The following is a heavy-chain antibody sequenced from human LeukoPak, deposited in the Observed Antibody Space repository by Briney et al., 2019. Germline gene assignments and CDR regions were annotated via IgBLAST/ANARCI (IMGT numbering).Heavy chain of an antibody. CDR3: ARPPYRRNNWNYAASYYMDV. Sequence: SETLSLTCTVSGGSISSSSYYWGWIRQPPGKGLEWIGSIYYSGSTYYNPSLKSRVTISVDTSKNQFSLKLSSVTAADTAVYYCARPPYRRNNWNYAASYYMDVWGKGTTVTVSS. J-gene: IGHJ6*03. V-gene: IGHV4-39*07. CDR1: GGSISSSSYY. CDR2: IYYSGST. D-gene: IGHD1-7*01.